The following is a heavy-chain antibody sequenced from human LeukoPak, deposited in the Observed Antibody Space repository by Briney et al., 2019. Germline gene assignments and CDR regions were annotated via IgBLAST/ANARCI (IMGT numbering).Heavy chain of an antibody. V-gene: IGHV3-7*01. Sequence: GGSLRLSCVASGFSFSTYWMSWVRQAPGKGLEWVANIKQDGRENYYVDSVKGRFTISRDNAKNSVYLQMNRLRGEDTAVYYCARLRGSYGGDAFDIWGQGTVVTVSS. CDR2: IKQDGREN. CDR1: GFSFSTYW. J-gene: IGHJ3*02. D-gene: IGHD1-26*01. CDR3: ARLRGSYGGDAFDI.